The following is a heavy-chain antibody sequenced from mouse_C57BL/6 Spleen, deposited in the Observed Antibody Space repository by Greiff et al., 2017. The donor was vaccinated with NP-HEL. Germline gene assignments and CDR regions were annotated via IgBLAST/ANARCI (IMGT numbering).Heavy chain of an antibody. CDR1: GFTFSSCA. J-gene: IGHJ2*01. V-gene: IGHV5-9-1*02. CDR2: ISSGGDYI. CDR3: TREEGTTTYFDY. D-gene: IGHD2-14*01. Sequence: EVKLMESGEGLVKPGGSLKLSCAASGFTFSSCAMSWVRQTPEKRLEWVAYISSGGDYIYYADTVKGRFTLSRDNARNTLYLQMSSLKSEDTAMYYCTREEGTTTYFDYWGQGTTLTVSS.